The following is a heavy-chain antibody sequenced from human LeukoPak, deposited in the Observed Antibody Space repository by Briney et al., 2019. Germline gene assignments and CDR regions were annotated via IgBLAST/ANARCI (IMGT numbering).Heavy chain of an antibody. Sequence: PGGSLRLSCAASGFTFSSYAMHWVRQAPGKGLEYVSAISSNGGSTCYANSVKGRFTISRDNSKNTLYLQMGSLRAEDMAVYYCARGYCSSTGCPYYFDYWGQGTLVTVSS. J-gene: IGHJ4*02. CDR1: GFTFSSYA. D-gene: IGHD2-2*01. V-gene: IGHV3-64*01. CDR3: ARGYCSSTGCPYYFDY. CDR2: ISSNGGST.